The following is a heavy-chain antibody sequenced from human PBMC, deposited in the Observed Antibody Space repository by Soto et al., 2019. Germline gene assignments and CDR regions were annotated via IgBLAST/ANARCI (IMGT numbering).Heavy chain of an antibody. V-gene: IGHV6-1*01. Sequence: SQTLSLTCTISGDNFSTNSVAWNWIRQSPSRGLEWLGRTYYRSKWYNDYAVSVKSRITINPDTSKNQFSLQLNSVTPEDTAVYYCARDHMYAVAGVVSYYGMDV. J-gene: IGHJ6*01. D-gene: IGHD6-19*01. CDR1: GDNFSTNSVA. CDR3: ARDHMYAVAGVVSYYGMDV. CDR2: TYYRSKWYN.